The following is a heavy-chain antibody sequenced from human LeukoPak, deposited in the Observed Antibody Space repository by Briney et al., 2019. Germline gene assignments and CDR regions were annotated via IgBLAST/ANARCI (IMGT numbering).Heavy chain of an antibody. Sequence: PSETLSLTCTVSGGSFSSSSYWGCIRHPPEKWLEWLATIYYAGSTYYSPSLKSRFTISVDTSKNPLSLKLTSVSAADTAVYYCARPRYNWNYYFNYWGQGTLVTVSS. J-gene: IGHJ4*02. CDR1: GGSFSSSSY. CDR2: IYYAGST. D-gene: IGHD1-7*01. V-gene: IGHV4-39*01. CDR3: ARPRYNWNYYFNY.